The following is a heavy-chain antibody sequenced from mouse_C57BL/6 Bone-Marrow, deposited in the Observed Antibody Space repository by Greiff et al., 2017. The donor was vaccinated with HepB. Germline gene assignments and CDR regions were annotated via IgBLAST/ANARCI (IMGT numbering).Heavy chain of an antibody. Sequence: VQLQQSGPELVKPGASVKISCKASGYTFTDYYMNWVKQSHGKSLEWIGDINPNNGGTSYNQKFKGKATLTVDKSSSTAYMELRSLTSEDSAVYYCARAPYYLYWYFDVWGTGTTVTVSS. D-gene: IGHD1-1*01. CDR1: GYTFTDYY. V-gene: IGHV1-26*01. CDR2: INPNNGGT. CDR3: ARAPYYLYWYFDV. J-gene: IGHJ1*03.